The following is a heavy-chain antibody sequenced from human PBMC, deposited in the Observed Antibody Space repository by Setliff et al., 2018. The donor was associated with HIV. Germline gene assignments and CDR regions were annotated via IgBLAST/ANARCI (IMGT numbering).Heavy chain of an antibody. J-gene: IGHJ5*02. CDR2: IDYSGNT. CDR1: GGSLSSSSYY. Sequence: SSETLSLTCTVSGGSLSSSSYYWGWIRQPPGEGLEWIGSIDYSGNTYYSPSDNSRVTISVDTSKNQFSLILTSVTAADTAVYYCARHVRARWFDPWGQGTLVTVSS. V-gene: IGHV4-39*01. CDR3: ARHVRARWFDP.